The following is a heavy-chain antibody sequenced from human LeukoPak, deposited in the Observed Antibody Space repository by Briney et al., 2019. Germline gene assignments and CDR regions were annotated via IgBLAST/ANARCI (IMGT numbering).Heavy chain of an antibody. V-gene: IGHV4-39*01. CDR3: ARVFSSGWPYFYGLGA. Sequence: PSETLSLTCTVAGDSITSSVVYWGWVRQPPGKGLEWVGCAYYGGDTYSNPSLKSRITISFDTSKNQFSLSLSSVTAADTALYFCARVFSSGWPYFYGLGAWGQGTTVTVSS. D-gene: IGHD6-19*01. CDR2: AYYGGDT. CDR1: GDSITSSVVY. J-gene: IGHJ6*02.